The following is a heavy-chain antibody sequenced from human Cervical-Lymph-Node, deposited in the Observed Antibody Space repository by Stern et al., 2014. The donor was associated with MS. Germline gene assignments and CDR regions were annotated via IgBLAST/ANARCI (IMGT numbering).Heavy chain of an antibody. J-gene: IGHJ4*02. V-gene: IGHV3-53*01. CDR1: GLTVSATY. CDR2: IFSGGNT. Sequence: QLVQSGGGLIQPGGSLRLSCAASGLTVSATYMNWVRQAPGKGLEWVSVIFSGGNTYYAASVRVRFAISRDHSKNTLYLQMNSLRVEDTAMYYCATDQGDYWGQGALVTVSS. CDR3: ATDQGDY. D-gene: IGHD2-2*01.